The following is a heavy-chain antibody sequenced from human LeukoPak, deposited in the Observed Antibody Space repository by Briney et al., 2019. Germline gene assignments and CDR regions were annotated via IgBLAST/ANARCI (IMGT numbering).Heavy chain of an antibody. CDR2: IYTSGST. V-gene: IGHV4-61*02. CDR3: AREICTNGVCYSYYYYYMDV. D-gene: IGHD2-8*01. J-gene: IGHJ6*03. CDR1: GGSISSGSYY. Sequence: SQTLSLTCTVSGGSISSGSYYWSWIRQPAGKGLEWIGRIYTSGSTNYNPSLKSRVTISVDTSKNQFSLKLSSVTAADTAVYYCAREICTNGVCYSYYYYYMDVWGKGTTVTVSS.